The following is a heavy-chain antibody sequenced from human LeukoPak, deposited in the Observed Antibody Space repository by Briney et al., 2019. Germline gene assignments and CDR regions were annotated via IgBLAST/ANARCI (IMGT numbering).Heavy chain of an antibody. CDR3: ARHEMATITYFDY. J-gene: IGHJ4*02. V-gene: IGHV4-34*01. CDR2: INHSGST. Sequence: SETLSLTCAAYGGSFSGYYWSWIRQPPGKGLEWIGEINHSGSTNYNPSLKSRVTISVDTSKNQFSLKLSSVTAADTAVYYCARHEMATITYFDYWGQGTLVTVSS. CDR1: GGSFSGYY. D-gene: IGHD5-24*01.